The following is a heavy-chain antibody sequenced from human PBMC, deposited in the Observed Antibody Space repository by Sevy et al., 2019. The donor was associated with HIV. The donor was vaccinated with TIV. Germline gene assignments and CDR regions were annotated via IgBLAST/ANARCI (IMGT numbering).Heavy chain of an antibody. V-gene: IGHV1-69*13. Sequence: SVKVSCKASGGTFSSYAISWVRQAPGQGLEWMGGIIPIFGTANYAQKFQGRVTITADESTSTAYMELSSLRSEDTAVYYCARVNVGATTKGWFDPWGQGTLVTVSS. CDR3: ARVNVGATTKGWFDP. J-gene: IGHJ5*02. CDR1: GGTFSSYA. CDR2: IIPIFGTA. D-gene: IGHD1-26*01.